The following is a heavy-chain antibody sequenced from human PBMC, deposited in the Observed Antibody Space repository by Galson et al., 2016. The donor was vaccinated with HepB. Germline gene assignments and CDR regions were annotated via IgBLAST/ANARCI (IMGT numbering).Heavy chain of an antibody. CDR1: SGSMNTYY. V-gene: IGHV4-59*01. Sequence: SETLSLTCTVFSGSMNTYYWSWIRQPPGKGLEWIGYIYDGGSTNYNPSLKSRVTISEDTSKNQFSLKLSSVTAADTAVYFCARAPSRYYGMDVWGKGTTVTVSS. D-gene: IGHD6-13*01. J-gene: IGHJ6*04. CDR3: ARAPSRYYGMDV. CDR2: IYDGGST.